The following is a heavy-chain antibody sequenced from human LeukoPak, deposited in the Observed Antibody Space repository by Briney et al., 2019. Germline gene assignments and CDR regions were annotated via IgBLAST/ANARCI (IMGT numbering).Heavy chain of an antibody. CDR3: ARSDIVVVGGGLYAFDI. CDR1: GVSISSYY. CDR2: IYTSGST. D-gene: IGHD2-21*01. Sequence: SETLSLTCTVSGVSISSYYWSWVRQPAGKGLEWIGRIYTSGSTNYNPSLKSRVTMSVDTSKNQFSLKLSSVTAADTAVYYCARSDIVVVGGGLYAFDIWGQGTMVTVSS. J-gene: IGHJ3*02. V-gene: IGHV4-4*07.